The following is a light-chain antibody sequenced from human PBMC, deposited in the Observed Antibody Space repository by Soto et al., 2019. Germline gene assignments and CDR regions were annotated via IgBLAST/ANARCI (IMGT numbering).Light chain of an antibody. CDR1: SSDVGDYNY. Sequence: QSVLTQPASVSGSPGQSSTISCTGTSSDVGDYNYVSWYQQHPGKAPKLMIYGVTNRPSGVSNRFSGSKSGNTASLTISGLQAEDEADYYCSSYTGSSTNCVFATGTKVTVL. CDR3: SSYTGSSTNCV. CDR2: GVT. V-gene: IGLV2-14*01. J-gene: IGLJ1*01.